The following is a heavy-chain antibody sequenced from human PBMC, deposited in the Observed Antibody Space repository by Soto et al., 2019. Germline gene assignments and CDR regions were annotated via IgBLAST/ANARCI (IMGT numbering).Heavy chain of an antibody. CDR3: ARHKQQLAYGMDV. J-gene: IGHJ6*01. Sequence: GASLKISCKGSGYNFANYWISWVRQMPGKGLEWMGRMDPSDSYTNYSPSFQGHVTISADKSISTAYLQWSSLKASDTAMYYCARHKQQLAYGMDVWGQGTTVTVSS. V-gene: IGHV5-10-1*01. CDR2: MDPSDSYT. CDR1: GYNFANYW. D-gene: IGHD6-13*01.